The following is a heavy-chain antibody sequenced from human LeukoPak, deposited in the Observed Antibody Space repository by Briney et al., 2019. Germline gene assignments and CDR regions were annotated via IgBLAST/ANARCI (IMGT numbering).Heavy chain of an antibody. Sequence: ASVKVSCKASGYTFTGSYIHWVRQAPGQGLEWMGWINPNSGGTNYAQKFQGRVTMTRDTSISTAYMELSRLRSDDTAVYYCARQTGSGSFDYWGQGTLVTVSS. V-gene: IGHV1-2*02. J-gene: IGHJ4*02. CDR2: INPNSGGT. CDR1: GYTFTGSY. D-gene: IGHD3-10*01. CDR3: ARQTGSGSFDY.